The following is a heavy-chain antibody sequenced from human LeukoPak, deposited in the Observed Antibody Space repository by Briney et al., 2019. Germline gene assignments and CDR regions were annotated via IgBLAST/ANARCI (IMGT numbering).Heavy chain of an antibody. J-gene: IGHJ6*03. CDR2: IGGRGGST. Sequence: GGSLRLSCAASGFTFSNSALSWVRQAPGKGLEWVSTIGGRGGSTYYADSVKGRFTISRDNSKNTLYLQMNSLRAEDTAVYYCAKQGRDWLRDYYYYMDVWGKGTTVTISS. D-gene: IGHD3-9*01. CDR1: GFTFSNSA. CDR3: AKQGRDWLRDYYYYMDV. V-gene: IGHV3-23*01.